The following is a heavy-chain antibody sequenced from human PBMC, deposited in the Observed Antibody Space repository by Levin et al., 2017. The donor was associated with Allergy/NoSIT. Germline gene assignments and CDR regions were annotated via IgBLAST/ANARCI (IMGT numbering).Heavy chain of an antibody. CDR1: GGSISSYY. Sequence: SETLSLTCTVSGGSISSYYWSWIRQPPGKGLEWIGYIYYSGSTNYNPSLKSRVTISVDTSKNQFSLKLSSVTAADTAVYYCATDYYGSGSTDYWGQGTLVTVSS. D-gene: IGHD3-10*01. CDR2: IYYSGST. CDR3: ATDYYGSGSTDY. V-gene: IGHV4-59*01. J-gene: IGHJ4*02.